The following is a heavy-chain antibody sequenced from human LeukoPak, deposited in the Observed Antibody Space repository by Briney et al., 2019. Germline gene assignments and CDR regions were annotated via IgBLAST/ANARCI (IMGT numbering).Heavy chain of an antibody. CDR1: GASISRYY. V-gene: IGHV4-59*01. J-gene: IGHJ4*02. CDR2: VLHSWST. Sequence: PSETLSLTCTDSGASISRYYWSWIRQPPGKGLEWIGCVLHSWSTNYNPSLKSRVTMSVGTSKNQFSLRLSSVTAADTAVYYCARVYRDGYNYFDYWGQGTLVTVSS. D-gene: IGHD5-24*01. CDR3: ARVYRDGYNYFDY.